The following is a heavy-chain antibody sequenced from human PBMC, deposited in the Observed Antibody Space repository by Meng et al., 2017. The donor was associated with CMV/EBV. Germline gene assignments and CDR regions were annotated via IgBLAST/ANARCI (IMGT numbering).Heavy chain of an antibody. D-gene: IGHD3-9*01. Sequence: ASVKVSCKASGYTFTGYYMHWVRQAPGQGLEWMGWINPNSGGTNYAQKFQGRVTMTRDTYISTAYMELSRLRSDDTAVFYCARVSYDILTGYYPRFDYWGQGTLVTVSS. V-gene: IGHV1-2*02. CDR2: INPNSGGT. CDR1: GYTFTGYY. J-gene: IGHJ4*02. CDR3: ARVSYDILTGYYPRFDY.